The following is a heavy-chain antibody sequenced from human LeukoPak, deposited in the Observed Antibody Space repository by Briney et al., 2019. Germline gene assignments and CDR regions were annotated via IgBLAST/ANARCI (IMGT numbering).Heavy chain of an antibody. Sequence: GGSLRLSCTASGFTFSGYSMNWIRQASGKGLEWVSSFGTRSTSIYHAGSVKGRFAISRDNAKNSLYLQMNSLRAEDTALYYCAREVSEGFDFWGQGTLVTVSS. CDR1: GFTFSGYS. J-gene: IGHJ4*02. CDR3: AREVSEGFDF. CDR2: FGTRSTSI. V-gene: IGHV3-21*01. D-gene: IGHD3-22*01.